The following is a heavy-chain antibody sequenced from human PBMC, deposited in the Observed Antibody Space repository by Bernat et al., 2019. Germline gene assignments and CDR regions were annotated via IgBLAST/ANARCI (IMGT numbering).Heavy chain of an antibody. CDR2: ISYDGSNK. Sequence: QVQLVESGGGVVQPGRSLRLSCAASGFTFSSYAMHWVRQAPGKGLEWVAVISYDGSNKYYADSVKGRFTISRDNSKNTLYLQMNSLRAEDTAVYYCARDLSSGWNYGMDVWGQGTTVTVSS. D-gene: IGHD6-25*01. V-gene: IGHV3-30-3*01. J-gene: IGHJ6*02. CDR1: GFTFSSYA. CDR3: ARDLSSGWNYGMDV.